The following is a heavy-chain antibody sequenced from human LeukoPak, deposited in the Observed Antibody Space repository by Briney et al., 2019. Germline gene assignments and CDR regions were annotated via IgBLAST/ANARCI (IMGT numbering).Heavy chain of an antibody. CDR3: ARIRDGYNDAYDL. Sequence: ASVKVSCKASGYTFTSYAISWVRQAPGQGLEWMGWISADNGNTDYAQRFQGRVTLTRDTSTSTVYMELSSLRSEDTAIYYCARIRDGYNDAYDLWGQGTVVTVPS. J-gene: IGHJ3*01. CDR1: GYTFTSYA. CDR2: ISADNGNT. V-gene: IGHV1-18*01. D-gene: IGHD5-24*01.